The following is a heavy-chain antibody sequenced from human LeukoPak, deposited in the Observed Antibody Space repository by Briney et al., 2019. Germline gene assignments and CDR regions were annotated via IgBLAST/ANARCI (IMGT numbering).Heavy chain of an antibody. CDR2: IWYDGSNK. CDR1: GFTFSSYG. CDR3: ARGGGSSWSAFDY. V-gene: IGHV3-33*08. Sequence: GGSLRLSCAASGFTFSSYGMHWVRQAPGKGLEWVAVIWYDGSNKYFADSVKGRFTISRDNSKNTLYLQMNSLRDEDTAVYYCARGGGSSWSAFDYWGPGTLVTVSS. J-gene: IGHJ4*02. D-gene: IGHD6-13*01.